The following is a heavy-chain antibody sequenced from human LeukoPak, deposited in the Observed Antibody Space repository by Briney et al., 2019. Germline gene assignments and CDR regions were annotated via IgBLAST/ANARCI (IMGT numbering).Heavy chain of an antibody. J-gene: IGHJ4*02. V-gene: IGHV4-34*01. CDR2: INHSGST. D-gene: IGHD2-21*02. CDR1: GGSFSGYY. CDR3: ARGMAYCGGDCYPEYYFDY. Sequence: SSETLSLTCAVYGGSFSGYYWSWIRQPPGKGLEWIGEINHSGSTNYNPSLKSRVTISVDTSKNQFSLKLSSVTAADTAVYYCARGMAYCGGDCYPEYYFDYWGQGTLVTVSS.